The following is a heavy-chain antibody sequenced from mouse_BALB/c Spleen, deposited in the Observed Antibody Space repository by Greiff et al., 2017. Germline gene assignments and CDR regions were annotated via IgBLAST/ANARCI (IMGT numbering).Heavy chain of an antibody. D-gene: IGHD1-1*01. V-gene: IGHV2-9*02. Sequence: VQLQQSGPGLVAPSQSLSITCTVSGFSLTSYGVHWVRQPPGKGLEWLGVIWAGGSTIYNSALMSRLSISKDNSKSQVFLKMNSLQTDDTAMYYCARGPYYYGSSYEDYAMDYWGQGTSVTVSS. CDR1: GFSLTSYG. CDR3: ARGPYYYGSSYEDYAMDY. CDR2: IWAGGST. J-gene: IGHJ4*01.